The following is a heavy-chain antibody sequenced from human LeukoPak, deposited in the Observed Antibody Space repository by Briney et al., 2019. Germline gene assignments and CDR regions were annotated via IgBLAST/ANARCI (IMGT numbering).Heavy chain of an antibody. J-gene: IGHJ4*02. CDR2: ISAYNGNT. CDR3: ARGSRELPFDY. Sequence: ASVKVSCKASGYTFTKYDINWVRQAPGQGLEWMGWISAYNGNTNYAQKVQGRVTMTTDTSTTTAYMELRSLTSDDTGVYYCARGSRELPFDYWGQGTLVTVSS. CDR1: GYTFTKYD. D-gene: IGHD1-26*01. V-gene: IGHV1-18*01.